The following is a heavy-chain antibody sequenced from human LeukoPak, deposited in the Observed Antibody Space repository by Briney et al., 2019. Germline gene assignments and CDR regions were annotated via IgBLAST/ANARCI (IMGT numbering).Heavy chain of an antibody. CDR3: ARDGIAAAGTKWFDP. V-gene: IGHV3-66*01. CDR1: GFSVSSNY. D-gene: IGHD6-13*01. CDR2: IYSGGST. J-gene: IGHJ5*02. Sequence: AGSLTLSCAASGFSVSSNYMSWVRQAAGKGLGWVSVIYSGGSTYYADSVKGRFTISRDNSKNTLYLQMNSLRAENTAVYYCARDGIAAAGTKWFDPWGQGTLATVSS.